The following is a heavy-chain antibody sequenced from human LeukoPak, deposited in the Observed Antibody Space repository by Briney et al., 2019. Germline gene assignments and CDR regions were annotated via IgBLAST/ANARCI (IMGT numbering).Heavy chain of an antibody. CDR1: GFTFDDYG. V-gene: IGHV3-20*04. CDR2: INWYGGST. J-gene: IGHJ4*02. CDR3: ARDREEGRTGGFGY. D-gene: IGHD1-14*01. Sequence: PGGSLRLSCAASGFTFDDYGMSWVRQAPGKGLEWVSGINWYGGSTGYADSVKGRFTISRDNAKNSLYLQMNSLRAEDTALYYCARDREEGRTGGFGYWGQGTLVTVSS.